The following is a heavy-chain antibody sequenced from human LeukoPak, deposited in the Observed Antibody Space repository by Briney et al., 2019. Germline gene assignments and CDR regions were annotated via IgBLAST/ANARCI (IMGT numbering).Heavy chain of an antibody. CDR1: GGSISSGGYY. Sequence: PSETLSLTCTVSGGSISSGGYYWSWIRQHPGKGLEWIGYIYYSGSTYYNPSLKSRVTISVDTSKNQFSLKLSSVTAAYTAVYYCARANCGGGSCYSDYWGQGTLVTVSS. CDR2: IYYSGST. J-gene: IGHJ4*02. D-gene: IGHD2-15*01. V-gene: IGHV4-31*03. CDR3: ARANCGGGSCYSDY.